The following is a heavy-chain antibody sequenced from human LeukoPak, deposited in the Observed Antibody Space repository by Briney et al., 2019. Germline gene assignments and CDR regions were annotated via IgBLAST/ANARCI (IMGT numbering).Heavy chain of an antibody. D-gene: IGHD1-20*01. CDR2: ISSSGSTI. CDR3: ARDEYNWNVDAFDI. V-gene: IGHV3-48*03. J-gene: IGHJ3*02. Sequence: GGSLRLSCAPSGFTFSSYEMHWVRQAPGKGLEWVSYISSSGSTIYYADSVKGRFTISRDNAKNSLYLQMNSLRAEDTAVYYCARDEYNWNVDAFDIWGQGTVVTVSS. CDR1: GFTFSSYE.